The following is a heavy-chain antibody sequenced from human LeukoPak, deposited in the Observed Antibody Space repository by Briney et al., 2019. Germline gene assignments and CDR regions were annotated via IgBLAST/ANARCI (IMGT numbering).Heavy chain of an antibody. CDR2: IYWDDDK. D-gene: IGHD3-22*01. CDR1: GFSLSTSGVG. CDR3: AHSGSMIVVVNGLNWFDP. Sequence: SGPTLVNPTQTLTLTCTFSGFSLSTSGVGVGWIRQPPGKALEWLALIYWDDDKRYSPSLKSRLTITKDTSKNQVVLTMTNMDPVDTATYYCAHSGSMIVVVNGLNWFDPWGQGTLVTVSS. V-gene: IGHV2-5*02. J-gene: IGHJ5*02.